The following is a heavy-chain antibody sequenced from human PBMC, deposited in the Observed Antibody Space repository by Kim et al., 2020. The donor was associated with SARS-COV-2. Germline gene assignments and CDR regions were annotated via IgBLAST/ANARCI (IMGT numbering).Heavy chain of an antibody. CDR2: RT. D-gene: IGHD6-13*01. V-gene: IGHV1-46*01. Sequence: RTSYAQKFQGAVTMTRDTSTSTVYRGLSSLRSEETAVYYCARGYMYYFDYWGQGTLVTVSS. J-gene: IGHJ4*02. CDR3: ARGYMYYFDY.